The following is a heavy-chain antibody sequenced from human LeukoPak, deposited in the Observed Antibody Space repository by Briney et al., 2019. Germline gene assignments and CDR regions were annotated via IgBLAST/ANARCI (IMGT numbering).Heavy chain of an antibody. V-gene: IGHV3-30*02. D-gene: IGHD6-19*01. Sequence: GGSLRLSCAASGFTFSSYGMHWVRQAPGKGLEWVAFIRYDGSNKYYADSVKGRFTISRDNSKNTLYLEMNSLRAEDTAVYYCARERSSGWYVGNYFDYWGQGTLVTVSS. CDR3: ARERSSGWYVGNYFDY. CDR2: IRYDGSNK. J-gene: IGHJ4*02. CDR1: GFTFSSYG.